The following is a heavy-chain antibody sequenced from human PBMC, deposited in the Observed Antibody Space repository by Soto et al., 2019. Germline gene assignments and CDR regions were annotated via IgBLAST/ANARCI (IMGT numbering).Heavy chain of an antibody. V-gene: IGHV3-21*01. CDR3: STIVGYNGNYNPDY. CDR1: GFTFSTHS. Sequence: EVQLVESGGGLVKPGGSLTLSCAASGFTFSTHSMNWVRQTPGKGLEWVSSISPSSGSKYYADSVKGRFTISRDNAENALVLQMNSLRVEDTAMYDCSTIVGYNGNYNPDYWGQGTLVTVSS. CDR2: ISPSSGSK. D-gene: IGHD1-26*01. J-gene: IGHJ4*02.